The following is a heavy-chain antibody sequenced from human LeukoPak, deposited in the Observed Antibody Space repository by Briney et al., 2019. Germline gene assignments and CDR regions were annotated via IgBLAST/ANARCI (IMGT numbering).Heavy chain of an antibody. CDR2: ISYDGSNK. Sequence: PGRSLRLSCAASGFTFSSYGMHWVRQAPGKGLEWVAVISYDGSNKYYADSVKGRFTISRDNAKNSLYLQMNSLRAEDTAVYYCASHSGSSGDYWGQGTLVTVSS. V-gene: IGHV3-30*03. J-gene: IGHJ4*02. D-gene: IGHD1-26*01. CDR3: ASHSGSSGDY. CDR1: GFTFSSYG.